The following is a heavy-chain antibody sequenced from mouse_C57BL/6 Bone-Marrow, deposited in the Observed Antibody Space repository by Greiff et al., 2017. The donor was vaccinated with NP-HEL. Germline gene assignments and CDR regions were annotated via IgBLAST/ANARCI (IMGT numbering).Heavy chain of an antibody. CDR1: GFNIKDYY. D-gene: IGHD1-1*01. J-gene: IGHJ2*01. V-gene: IGHV14-2*01. Sequence: VQLKESGAELVKPGASVKLSCTASGFNIKDYYMHWVKQRTEQGLEWIGRIDPEDGETKYAPKFQGKATITADTSSNTAYLQLSSLTSEDTAVYYCAREGITTVVATNFDYWGQGTTLTVSS. CDR2: IDPEDGET. CDR3: AREGITTVVATNFDY.